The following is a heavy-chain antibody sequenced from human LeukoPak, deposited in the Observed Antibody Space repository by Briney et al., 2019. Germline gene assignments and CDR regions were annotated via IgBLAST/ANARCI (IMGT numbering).Heavy chain of an antibody. CDR3: ARGGSHIVVVTATPDLLPSFDY. D-gene: IGHD2-21*02. J-gene: IGHJ4*02. Sequence: GGSLRLSCAASGFTFSDYYMSWIRQAPGKGLEWVSYISSSGSTIYYADSVKGRFTISRDNAKNSLYLQMNSLRAEDTDVYYCARGGSHIVVVTATPDLLPSFDYWGQGTLVTVSS. CDR1: GFTFSDYY. V-gene: IGHV3-11*01. CDR2: ISSSGSTI.